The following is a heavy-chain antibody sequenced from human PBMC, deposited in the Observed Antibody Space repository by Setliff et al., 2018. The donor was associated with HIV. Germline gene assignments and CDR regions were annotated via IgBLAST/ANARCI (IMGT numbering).Heavy chain of an antibody. D-gene: IGHD3-10*01. J-gene: IGHJ4*02. CDR2: IYYSGSS. CDR3: ARGGTMVRGLDS. Sequence: TLSLTCTVSGGSISSSTYYWGWIRQPPGKGLEWIGNIYYSGSSYYNPSLRSRVTISADTSKNQFSLKLKSVAAADTAVYYCARGGTMVRGLDSWGQGTLVTVSS. CDR1: GGSISSSTYY. V-gene: IGHV4-39*01.